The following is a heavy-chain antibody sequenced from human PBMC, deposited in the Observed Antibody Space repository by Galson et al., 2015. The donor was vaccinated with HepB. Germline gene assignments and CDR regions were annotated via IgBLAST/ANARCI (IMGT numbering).Heavy chain of an antibody. CDR1: GFTFSSYA. CDR2: ISDSGGST. CDR3: AKVHPRWLLGTTVFDY. Sequence: SLRLSCAASGFTFSSYAMSWVRQAPGKGLEWVSGISDSGGSTYYADSVKGRFTISRDNSKNTLYLQMNSLRAEDTALYYCAKVHPRWLLGTTVFDYWGQGTLVTVSS. D-gene: IGHD3-22*01. J-gene: IGHJ4*02. V-gene: IGHV3-23*01.